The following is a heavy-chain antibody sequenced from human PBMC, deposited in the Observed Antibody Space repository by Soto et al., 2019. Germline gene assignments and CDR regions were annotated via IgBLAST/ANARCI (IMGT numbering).Heavy chain of an antibody. CDR3: ARVGRSIAAAGTHFDY. Sequence: QVQLQESGPGLVKPSQTLSLTCTVSGGSISSGGYYWSWIRQHPGKGLEWIGYIYYSGSTYYKPSLKSRVTISVDTSKNQFSLKLSSVTAADTAVYYCARVGRSIAAAGTHFDYWGQGTLVTVSS. CDR1: GGSISSGGYY. J-gene: IGHJ4*02. CDR2: IYYSGST. D-gene: IGHD6-13*01. V-gene: IGHV4-31*03.